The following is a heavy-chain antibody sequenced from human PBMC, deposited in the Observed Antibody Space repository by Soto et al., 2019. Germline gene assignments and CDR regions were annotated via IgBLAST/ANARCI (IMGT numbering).Heavy chain of an antibody. CDR3: ATVDAVVLN. CDR2: IKRSFDGGTT. CDR1: GFTFSNAW. V-gene: IGHV3-15*01. D-gene: IGHD6-19*01. Sequence: GGSLRLSCAASGFTFSNAWMSWVRQAPGGGLEWVGRIKRSFDGGTTDYAAPVKGRFAISRDDSNSILYLQMNSLRSEDTAVYYCATVDAVVLNWGQGILVTVSS. J-gene: IGHJ4*02.